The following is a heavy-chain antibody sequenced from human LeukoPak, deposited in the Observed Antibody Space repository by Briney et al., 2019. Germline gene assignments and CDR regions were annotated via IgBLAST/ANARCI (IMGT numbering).Heavy chain of an antibody. CDR2: ISAYNSNT. J-gene: IGHJ4*02. CDR1: GYTFTSYG. D-gene: IGHD3-3*02. V-gene: IGHV1-18*01. CDR3: ARDRNYHFWSGYLMFDY. Sequence: ASVKVSCKASGYTFTSYGISWVRQAPGQGLEWMGWISAYNSNTNYAQKLQGRATMTTDTSTSTAYMELRSLRSDDTAVYYCARDRNYHFWSGYLMFDYWGQGTLVTVSS.